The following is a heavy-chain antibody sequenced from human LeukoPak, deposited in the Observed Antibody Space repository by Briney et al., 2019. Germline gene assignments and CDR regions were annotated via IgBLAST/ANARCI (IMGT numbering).Heavy chain of an antibody. V-gene: IGHV3-48*04. CDR1: GFTFSSYS. CDR2: ISSSSSTI. Sequence: PGGSLRLSCAASGFTFSSYSMNWVRQAPGKGLEWVSYISSSSSTIYYADSVKGRFTISRDNAKNSLYLQMNSLRAEDTAVYYCARDGYSSGWPLDVWGQGTTVTVSS. J-gene: IGHJ6*02. CDR3: ARDGYSSGWPLDV. D-gene: IGHD6-19*01.